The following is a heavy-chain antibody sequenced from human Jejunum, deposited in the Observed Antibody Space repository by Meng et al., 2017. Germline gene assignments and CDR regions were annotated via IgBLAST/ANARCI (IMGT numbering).Heavy chain of an antibody. J-gene: IGHJ4*02. CDR3: ARGNEYSNYGADF. CDR2: INGSGST. D-gene: IGHD4-11*01. Sequence: QVNLQQWGAGVVKPSETLPLTCAVYGGSIIDYYWTWIRQPPGKGLEWIGEINGSGSTNYHPSLKGRVTMSVATSKSQFYVRVSSVTDADTAVYYCARGNEYSNYGADFWGQGTLVTVSS. CDR1: GGSIIDYY. V-gene: IGHV4-34*01.